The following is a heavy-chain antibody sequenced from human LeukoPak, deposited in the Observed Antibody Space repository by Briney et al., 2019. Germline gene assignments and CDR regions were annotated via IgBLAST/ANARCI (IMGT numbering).Heavy chain of an antibody. CDR3: ASGIVGAWYYFDY. D-gene: IGHD1-26*01. CDR1: GYTFTSYD. CDR2: MNPNSGNT. Sequence: ASVKVSCKASGYTFTSYDINWGRQATGQGLEWMGWMNPNSGNTGYAQKFQGRVTMTRNTSISTAYMELSSLRSEDTAVYYCASGIVGAWYYFDYWGQGTLVTVSS. V-gene: IGHV1-8*01. J-gene: IGHJ4*02.